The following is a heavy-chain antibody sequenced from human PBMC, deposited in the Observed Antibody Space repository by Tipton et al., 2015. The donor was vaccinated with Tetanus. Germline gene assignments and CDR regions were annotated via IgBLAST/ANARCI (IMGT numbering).Heavy chain of an antibody. D-gene: IGHD3-16*02. CDR3: AGRKGFYRPFAF. Sequence: TLSLTCSVSGGSVSNSTLYWGWIRQPPGKGLEWIGGIYHTGGSYYLPSFKSRVTLSVDTSKDQFSLRLSSVTAADTAVYYCAGRKGFYRPFAFWGLGILVTVSS. J-gene: IGHJ1*01. V-gene: IGHV4-39*01. CDR2: IYHTGGS. CDR1: GGSVSNSTLY.